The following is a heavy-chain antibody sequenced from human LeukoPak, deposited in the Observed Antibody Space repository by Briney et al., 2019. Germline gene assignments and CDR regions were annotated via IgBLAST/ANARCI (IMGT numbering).Heavy chain of an antibody. D-gene: IGHD5-24*01. CDR2: INHSGST. Sequence: PSETLSLTCAVYGGSFSGYYWSWIRQPPGKGLEWIGEINHSGSTNYNPSLKSRVTISVDTSKNQFSLKLSSVTAADTAVYYRARGPSRDGYSFRRVRPYFDYWGQGTLVTVSS. J-gene: IGHJ4*02. CDR1: GGSFSGYY. CDR3: ARGPSRDGYSFRRVRPYFDY. V-gene: IGHV4-34*01.